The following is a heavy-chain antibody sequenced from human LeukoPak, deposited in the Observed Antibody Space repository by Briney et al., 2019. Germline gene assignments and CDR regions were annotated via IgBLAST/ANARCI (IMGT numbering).Heavy chain of an antibody. Sequence: SETLSLTCTVSGGSISSSTYYWGWIRQPPGKGLEWIGNIYYSGSTSYNPSLKSRVTISVDTSNNQFSLKLTSVTAADTAVYYCARLGSGYADFDYWGQGTLVTVSS. CDR2: IYYSGST. CDR1: GGSISSSTYY. V-gene: IGHV4-39*01. J-gene: IGHJ4*02. D-gene: IGHD5-12*01. CDR3: ARLGSGYADFDY.